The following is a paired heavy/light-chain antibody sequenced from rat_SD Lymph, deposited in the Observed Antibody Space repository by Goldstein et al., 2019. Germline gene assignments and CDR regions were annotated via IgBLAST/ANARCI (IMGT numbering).Heavy chain of an antibody. J-gene: IGHJ3*01. Sequence: EVQLVESGGVLVQPGRSMKLSCAASGFTFSSFPMAWVRQAPTKGLEWVATISTSGGSTYYRDSVKGRFTISRDNAKSTLYLQMDSLRSEDTATYYCTTSANYGGYLHWFAYWGQGTLVTVSS. CDR3: TTSANYGGYLHWFAY. V-gene: IGHV5-46*01. CDR2: ISTSGGST. D-gene: IGHD1-11*01. CDR1: GFTFSSFP.
Light chain of an antibody. Sequence: NIVLTQSPATLSVTPGESVSLSCRASQSISTSIHWYQQKSNESPRLLIKYASQSISGIPSRFSGSGSGTDFTLSINRVESEDFSIYYCQQSYSSLLTFGSGTKLEIK. V-gene: IGKV5S10*01. CDR1: QSISTS. J-gene: IGKJ5*01. CDR2: YAS. CDR3: QQSYSSLLT.